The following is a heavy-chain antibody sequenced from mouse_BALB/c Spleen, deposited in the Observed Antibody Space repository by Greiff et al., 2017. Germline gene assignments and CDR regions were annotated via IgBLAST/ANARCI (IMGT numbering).Heavy chain of an antibody. D-gene: IGHD4-1*01. V-gene: IGHV1S81*02. CDR1: GYTFTSYW. CDR3: AITGIRGY. Sequence: QVQLQQPGAELVKPGASVKLSCKASGYTFTSYWMHWVKQRPGQGLEWIGEINPSNGRTNYNEKFKSKATLTVDKSSSTAYMQLSSLTSEDSAVYYCAITGIRGYWGQGTTLTVSS. J-gene: IGHJ2*01. CDR2: INPSNGRT.